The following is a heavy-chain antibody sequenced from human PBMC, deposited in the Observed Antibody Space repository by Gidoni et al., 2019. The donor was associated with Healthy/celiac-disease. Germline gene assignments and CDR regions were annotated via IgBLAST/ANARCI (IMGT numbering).Heavy chain of an antibody. D-gene: IGHD6-19*01. CDR1: GFTFSSYA. Sequence: QVQLVESGGGVVQPGRSLRLSCAASGFTFSSYAMHWVRQAPGKGLEWVAVISYDGSNKYYADSVKGRFTISRDNSKNTLYLQMNSLRAEDTAVYYCASGVAVALGGFGYFDYWGQGTLVTVSS. CDR3: ASGVAVALGGFGYFDY. CDR2: ISYDGSNK. V-gene: IGHV3-30-3*01. J-gene: IGHJ4*02.